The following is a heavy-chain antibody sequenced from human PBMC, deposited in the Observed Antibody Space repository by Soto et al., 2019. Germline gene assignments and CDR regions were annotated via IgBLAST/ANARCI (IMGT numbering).Heavy chain of an antibody. CDR2: IYSGGST. V-gene: IGHV3-53*01. CDR3: ARAIAAAGGLGGGLDGMDV. J-gene: IGHJ6*02. CDR1: GFTVSSNY. Sequence: QPGGSLRLSCAASGFTVSSNYMSWVRQAPGKGLEWVSVIYSGGSTYYADSVKGRFTISRDNSKNTLYLQMNSLRAEDTAVYYCARAIAAAGGLGGGLDGMDVWGQGTTVTVSS. D-gene: IGHD6-13*01.